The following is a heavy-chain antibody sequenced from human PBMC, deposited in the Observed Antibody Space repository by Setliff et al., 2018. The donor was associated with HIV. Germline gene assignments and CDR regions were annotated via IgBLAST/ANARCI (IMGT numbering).Heavy chain of an antibody. V-gene: IGHV4-34*01. D-gene: IGHD3-10*01. CDR2: INHSGST. CDR1: VESFSGFY. CDR3: ARGWFGGYYLDY. Sequence: SETLSLTCAVYVESFSGFYRSWIRQPPGKGMEWIGEINHSGSTNYNPSLKSRVTISVDTSKNQFSLKLSFVTAADTAVYYCARGWFGGYYLDYWGQGTLVTVSS. J-gene: IGHJ4*02.